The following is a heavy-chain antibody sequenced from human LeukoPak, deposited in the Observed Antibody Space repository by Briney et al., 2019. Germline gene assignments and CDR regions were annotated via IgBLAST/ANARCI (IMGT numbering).Heavy chain of an antibody. Sequence: GGSLRLSCAASGFTFSSYSMNWVRQAPGKGLEWVSSISSSRGYIYYADSVKGRFTISRDNAKNSLYLQMNSLRAEDTAVYYCARGGAVVVPAAIKSSDYWGQGTLVTVSS. CDR2: ISSSRGYI. V-gene: IGHV3-21*01. CDR3: ARGGAVVVPAAIKSSDY. D-gene: IGHD2-2*02. CDR1: GFTFSSYS. J-gene: IGHJ4*02.